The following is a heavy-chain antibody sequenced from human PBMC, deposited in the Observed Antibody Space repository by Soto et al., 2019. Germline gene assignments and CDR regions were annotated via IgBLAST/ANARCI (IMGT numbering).Heavy chain of an antibody. Sequence: PGGSLRLSCAASGFTFSSYSMNWVRQAPGKGLEWVSYISSSSSTIYYADSVKGRFTISRDNAKNSLYLQMNSLRAEDTAVYYCAREAAAGIFGYWGQGTLVTVSS. CDR3: AREAAAGIFGY. V-gene: IGHV3-48*01. CDR1: GFTFSSYS. J-gene: IGHJ4*02. D-gene: IGHD6-13*01. CDR2: ISSSSSTI.